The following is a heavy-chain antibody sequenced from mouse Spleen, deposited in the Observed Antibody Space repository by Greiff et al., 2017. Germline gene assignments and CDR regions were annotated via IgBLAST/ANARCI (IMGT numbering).Heavy chain of an antibody. CDR3: ARSGYYAMDY. CDR2: IYPGDGDT. J-gene: IGHJ4*01. D-gene: IGHD3-2*02. Sequence: LQQSGPELVKPGASVKISCKASGYAFSSSWMNWVKQRPGKGLEWIGRIYPGDGDTNYNGKFKGKATLTADKSSSTAYMQLSSLTSEDSAVYYCARSGYYAMDYWGQGTSVTVSS. CDR1: GYAFSSSW. V-gene: IGHV1-82*01.